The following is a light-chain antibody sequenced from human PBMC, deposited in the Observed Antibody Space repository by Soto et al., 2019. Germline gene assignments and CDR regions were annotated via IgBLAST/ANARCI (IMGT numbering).Light chain of an antibody. CDR2: DAS. CDR3: QQRSNWPS. Sequence: EIVLTHSPATLSLSPGERATLSCRASQSVSSYLAWYQQKPGQAPRLLIYDASNRATGIPARFSGSGSGTDFTLTISSLEPEDFAVYYCQQRSNWPSFGQGTKVDI. J-gene: IGKJ1*01. V-gene: IGKV3-11*01. CDR1: QSVSSY.